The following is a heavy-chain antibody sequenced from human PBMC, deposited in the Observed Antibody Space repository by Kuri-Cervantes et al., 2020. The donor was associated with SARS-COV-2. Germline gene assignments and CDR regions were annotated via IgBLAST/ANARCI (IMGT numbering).Heavy chain of an antibody. Sequence: GESLKISCAASGFTFSDYYVSWIRQAPGKGLEWVSYISSSSSYTNYADSVKGRFTISRDNAKNSLYLQMNSLRAEDTAVYYCAKHVRIVGASGGDYWGQGALVTVSS. D-gene: IGHD1-26*01. J-gene: IGHJ4*02. CDR2: ISSSSSYT. CDR1: GFTFSDYY. V-gene: IGHV3-11*06. CDR3: AKHVRIVGASGGDY.